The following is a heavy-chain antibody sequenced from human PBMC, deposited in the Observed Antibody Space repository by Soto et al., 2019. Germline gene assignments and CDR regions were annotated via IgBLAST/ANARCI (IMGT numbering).Heavy chain of an antibody. D-gene: IGHD1-26*01. V-gene: IGHV4-39*01. Sequence: SETLSLTCTVSGGSISSSSYYWGWIRQPPGKGLEWIGSIYYSGSTYYNPSLKSRVTISVDTSKNQFSLKLSSVTAADTAVYYCATQEVGGTYVYTFDPWGQGTLVTVS. CDR2: IYYSGST. CDR3: ATQEVGGTYVYTFDP. CDR1: GGSISSSSYY. J-gene: IGHJ5*02.